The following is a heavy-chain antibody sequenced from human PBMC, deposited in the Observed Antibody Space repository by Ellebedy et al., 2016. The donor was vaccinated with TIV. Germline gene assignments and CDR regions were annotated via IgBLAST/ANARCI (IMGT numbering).Heavy chain of an antibody. CDR1: GFSFSSYW. CDR2: IKEDGSEK. Sequence: GGSLRLXCAASGFSFSSYWMGWVRQAPGKGLEWVANIKEDGSEKHYVGSVEGRFTISRDNVKHSLYLQMNSLRAEDTAMYYCARDKFSSSTGGSKFNYWGQGILVTVSS. J-gene: IGHJ4*02. V-gene: IGHV3-7*01. CDR3: ARDKFSSSTGGSKFNY. D-gene: IGHD6-6*01.